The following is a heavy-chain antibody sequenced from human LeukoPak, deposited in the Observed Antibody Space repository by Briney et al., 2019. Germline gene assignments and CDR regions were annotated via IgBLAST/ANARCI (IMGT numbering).Heavy chain of an antibody. Sequence: GGSLRLSCAASGFTFSSYAMSWVRQAPGKGLEWVSAISGSGGSTYYADSVKGRFTISRDNSKNTLYLQMNSPRAEDTAVYHCAKDGGAGEFDYWGQGTLVTVSS. V-gene: IGHV3-23*01. J-gene: IGHJ4*02. CDR3: AKDGGAGEFDY. D-gene: IGHD3-10*01. CDR2: ISGSGGST. CDR1: GFTFSSYA.